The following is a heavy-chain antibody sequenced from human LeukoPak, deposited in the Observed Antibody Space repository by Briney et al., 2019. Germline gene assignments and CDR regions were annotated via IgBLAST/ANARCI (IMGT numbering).Heavy chain of an antibody. CDR1: EFSFNSYG. Sequence: GWSLRLSCAASEFSFNSYGINWVRQAPGKGLEWVSYISSGSTTIYYADSVKGRFTISRDNAQKSVYLQMNSLRAEDTAVYYCARVNRAMTAVYYYYMDVWGKGITVTVSS. D-gene: IGHD5-18*01. V-gene: IGHV3-48*01. J-gene: IGHJ6*03. CDR2: ISSGSTTI. CDR3: ARVNRAMTAVYYYYMDV.